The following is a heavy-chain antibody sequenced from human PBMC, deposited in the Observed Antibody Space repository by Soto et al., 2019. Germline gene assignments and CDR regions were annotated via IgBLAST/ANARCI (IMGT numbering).Heavy chain of an antibody. CDR3: TTDPTGGDIVVVVAATGAFDI. CDR2: IKSKTDGGTT. D-gene: IGHD2-15*01. Sequence: NPGGSLRLSCAASGFTFSNAWMSWVRQAPGKGLEWVGRIKSKTDGGTTDYAAPVKGRFTISRDDSKNTLYLQMNSLKTEDTAVYYCTTDPTGGDIVVVVAATGAFDIWGQGTMVTVSS. V-gene: IGHV3-15*01. J-gene: IGHJ3*02. CDR1: GFTFSNAW.